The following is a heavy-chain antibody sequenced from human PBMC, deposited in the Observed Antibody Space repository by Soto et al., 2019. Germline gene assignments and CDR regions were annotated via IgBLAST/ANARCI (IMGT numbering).Heavy chain of an antibody. D-gene: IGHD3-22*01. Sequence: QVQLVESGGGVVQPGRSLRLSCAASGFTFSSYGMHWVRQAPGKGLEWVAVIWYDGSNKYYADSVKGRFTISRDYSKNTLYLQINSLRAEDMAVYYCARDWSYDSSGYAVLDVWGQGTTVTVSS. J-gene: IGHJ6*02. CDR3: ARDWSYDSSGYAVLDV. CDR2: IWYDGSNK. CDR1: GFTFSSYG. V-gene: IGHV3-33*01.